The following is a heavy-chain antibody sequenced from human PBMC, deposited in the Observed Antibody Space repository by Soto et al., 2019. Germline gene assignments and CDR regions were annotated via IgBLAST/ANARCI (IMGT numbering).Heavy chain of an antibody. D-gene: IGHD3-3*01. CDR2: ISGSGGST. Sequence: GGSLRLSCAASGFPFSSYAMSWVRQAPGKGLEWVSAISGSGGSTYYADSVKGRFTISRDNSKNTLYLQMNSLRAEDTAVYYCAKDHGDFWSGYLSPWGQGTLVTVSS. J-gene: IGHJ5*02. V-gene: IGHV3-23*01. CDR3: AKDHGDFWSGYLSP. CDR1: GFPFSSYA.